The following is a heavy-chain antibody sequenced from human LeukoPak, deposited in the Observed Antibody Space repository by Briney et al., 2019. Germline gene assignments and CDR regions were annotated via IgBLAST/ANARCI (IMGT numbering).Heavy chain of an antibody. D-gene: IGHD1-26*01. CDR2: IGVAANT. V-gene: IGHV3-13*01. Sequence: GSLRLSCAASGFTFSSYDMHWVRQATGKGLEWVSAIGVAANTFYSGSVKGRFTISRENAKNSLYLLMSSLRAEDTAVYYCVRQETPHGNFDYWGQGTLVTVSS. CDR3: VRQETPHGNFDY. J-gene: IGHJ4*02. CDR1: GFTFSSYD.